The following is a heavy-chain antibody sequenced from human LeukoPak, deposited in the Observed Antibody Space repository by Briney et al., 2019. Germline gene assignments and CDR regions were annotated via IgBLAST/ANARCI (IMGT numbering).Heavy chain of an antibody. V-gene: IGHV3-23*01. D-gene: IGHD1-1*01. Sequence: PGGSLRLSCATSGFTLTSYAMSWVRQAPGKGLEWVSVIMGSGGSTNHADSVKGRFTMSRDTSKKTLYLQMNSLRVEDMAVYYCVRERDRLTTFDSWGQGALVTVSS. CDR2: IMGSGGST. CDR3: VRERDRLTTFDS. J-gene: IGHJ4*02. CDR1: GFTLTSYA.